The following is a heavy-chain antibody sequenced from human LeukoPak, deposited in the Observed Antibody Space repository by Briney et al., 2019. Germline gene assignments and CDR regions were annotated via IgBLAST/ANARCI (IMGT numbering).Heavy chain of an antibody. CDR3: ARAAVADFFDY. D-gene: IGHD6-19*01. J-gene: IGHJ4*02. CDR2: IWYDGSNK. CDR1: GFTFSSYG. Sequence: GGSLRLSCAASGFTFSSYGMHWVRQAPGKGLEWVAVIWYDGSNKYYADSVKGRFTISGDNSKNTLYLQMNSLRAEDTAVYYCARAAVADFFDYWGQGTLVTVSS. V-gene: IGHV3-33*01.